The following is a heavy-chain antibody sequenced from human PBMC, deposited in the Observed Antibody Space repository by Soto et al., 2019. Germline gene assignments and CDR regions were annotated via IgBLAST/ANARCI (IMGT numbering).Heavy chain of an antibody. CDR2: INSDSDNI. CDR3: ARLYYDYV. V-gene: IGHV3-48*02. CDR1: GWTFGTYS. D-gene: IGHD3-3*01. J-gene: IGHJ6*02. Sequence: GGSLRLSCAASGWTFGTYSMNWVRQAPGKGLEWIAYINSDSDNIMYADSVKGRFTISRDNAKNSLFLQMNSLTDEDTAVYYCARLYYDYVWGQGTTVTVSS.